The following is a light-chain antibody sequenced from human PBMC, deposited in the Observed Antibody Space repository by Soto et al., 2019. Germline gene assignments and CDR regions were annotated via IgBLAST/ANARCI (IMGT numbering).Light chain of an antibody. CDR2: NND. J-gene: IGLJ3*02. Sequence: QTVVTQPPSASGTPGQRVTISCSGSSSNIGSNSVNWYQHLPGTAPKLLIYNNDQRPSGVPDRFSGSKSGTSASLAISGRQSENEADYYCAAWDTSLYGPVFGGGTKLTVL. V-gene: IGLV1-44*01. CDR3: AAWDTSLYGPV. CDR1: SSNIGSNS.